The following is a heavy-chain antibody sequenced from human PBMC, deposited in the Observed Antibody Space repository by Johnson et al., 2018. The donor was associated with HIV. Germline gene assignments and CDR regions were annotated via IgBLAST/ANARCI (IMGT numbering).Heavy chain of an antibody. CDR1: GFTFDDYA. CDR2: LSWNSGTI. V-gene: IGHV3-9*01. J-gene: IGHJ3*02. Sequence: VQLVESGGGLVQPGRSLRLSCAASGFTFDDYAMHWVRQAPGKGLEWVSGLSWNSGTIGYADSMKGRFTISRDNSKNTLYLQMNSLRAEDTAVYYCAREVAAVGDAFDIWGQGTMVTVSS. D-gene: IGHD6-13*01. CDR3: AREVAAVGDAFDI.